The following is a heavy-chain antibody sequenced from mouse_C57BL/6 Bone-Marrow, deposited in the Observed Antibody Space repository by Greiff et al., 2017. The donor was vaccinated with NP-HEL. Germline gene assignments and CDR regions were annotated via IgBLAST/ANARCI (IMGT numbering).Heavy chain of an antibody. CDR2: ITPGSGGT. D-gene: IGHD1-1*01. J-gene: IGHJ2*01. CDR3: ARRMTTVVATDY. CDR1: GYAFTNYL. Sequence: QVQLQQSGAELVRPGTSVKVSCKASGYAFTNYLIEWVKQRPGQGLEWIGVITPGSGGTTYNEQFKGKATLTADKSSSTAYMQLSSLTSEDSSGDFCARRMTTVVATDYWGQGTTLTVSS. V-gene: IGHV1-54*01.